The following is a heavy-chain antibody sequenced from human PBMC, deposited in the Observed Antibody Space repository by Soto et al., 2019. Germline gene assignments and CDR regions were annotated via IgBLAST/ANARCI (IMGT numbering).Heavy chain of an antibody. Sequence: GGSLRLSCAASGFTFSSYAMSWVRQAPGKGLEWVSAISGSGGSTYYADSVKGRFTISRDNSKNTLYLQMNSLRAEDTAVYYCAKMTSVTGIVGASSYSPFDYWGQGTLVTVSS. D-gene: IGHD1-26*01. J-gene: IGHJ4*02. V-gene: IGHV3-23*01. CDR1: GFTFSSYA. CDR3: AKMTSVTGIVGASSYSPFDY. CDR2: ISGSGGST.